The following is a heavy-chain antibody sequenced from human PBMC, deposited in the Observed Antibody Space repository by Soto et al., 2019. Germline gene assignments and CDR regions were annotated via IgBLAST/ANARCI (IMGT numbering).Heavy chain of an antibody. V-gene: IGHV1-69*12. CDR1: GCTFSTSA. CDR3: ARDKDRQQLGGNYYYILDV. Sequence: QVQLVQSGAEVKKPGSSVKVSCKASGCTFSTSAISWVRQAPGQGLEWVGGIMPVFATPDYAQKFQGRVTITADESTTTAYLELTSLRTDDTAVYYCARDKDRQQLGGNYYYILDVWGQGTAITVSS. D-gene: IGHD3-3*02. CDR2: IMPVFATP. J-gene: IGHJ6*02.